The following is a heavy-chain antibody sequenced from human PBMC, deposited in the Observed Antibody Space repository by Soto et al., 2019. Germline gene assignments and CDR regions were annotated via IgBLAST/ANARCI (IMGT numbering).Heavy chain of an antibody. CDR2: IYYSGST. J-gene: IGHJ4*02. CDR3: ARERDGYFDY. CDR1: GGSISSYY. V-gene: IGHV4-59*01. Sequence: SETLFLTCTVSGGSISSYYWSWIRQPPGKGLEWIGYIYYSGSTNYNPSLKSRVTISVDTSKNQFSLKLSSVTAADTAVYYCARERDGYFDYWGQGTLVTVSS.